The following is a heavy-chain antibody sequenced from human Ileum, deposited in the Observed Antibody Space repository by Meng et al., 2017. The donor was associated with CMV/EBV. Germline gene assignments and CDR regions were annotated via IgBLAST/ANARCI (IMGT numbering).Heavy chain of an antibody. CDR1: GGSITSYY. CDR3: AKGTGVTDPFDY. Sequence: QGQLPESGPGLVKPSETLSLTCSISGGSITSYYWSWIRQPAGKGLEWIGRIYVSGSTNYNPSLKSRVTMSVDTSKNQFSLKLSSVTAADTAIYYCAKGTGVTDPFDYWGQGTLVTVSS. V-gene: IGHV4-4*07. J-gene: IGHJ4*02. D-gene: IGHD1-14*01. CDR2: IYVSGST.